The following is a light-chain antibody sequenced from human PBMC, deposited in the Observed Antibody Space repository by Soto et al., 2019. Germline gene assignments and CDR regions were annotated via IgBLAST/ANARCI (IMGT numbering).Light chain of an antibody. V-gene: IGKV3-20*01. Sequence: EIVLTQSPGTLSLSPGERATLSCRASQSVSSTYLAWYQQKPGQAPRLLIYSASTRATGIPDRFSGSGSGTDFTLTISRLEPEDFATYYCQQTTSFPLTFGGGTKVEIK. CDR3: QQTTSFPLT. CDR1: QSVSSTY. J-gene: IGKJ4*01. CDR2: SAS.